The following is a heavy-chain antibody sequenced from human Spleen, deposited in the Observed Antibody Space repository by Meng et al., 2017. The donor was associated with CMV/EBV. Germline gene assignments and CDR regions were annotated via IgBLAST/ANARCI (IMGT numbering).Heavy chain of an antibody. Sequence: SETLSLTCSVSGGSINSSSYYWGWIRQPPGKGLEWIGNIYYSGSTYYNPSLKSRVTISVDTSKNQFSLKLSSVTAADTAVYYCARDAYYYDSSGYSYFDYWGQGTLVTVSS. D-gene: IGHD3-22*01. V-gene: IGHV4-39*07. CDR3: ARDAYYYDSSGYSYFDY. J-gene: IGHJ4*02. CDR1: GGSINSSSYY. CDR2: IYYSGST.